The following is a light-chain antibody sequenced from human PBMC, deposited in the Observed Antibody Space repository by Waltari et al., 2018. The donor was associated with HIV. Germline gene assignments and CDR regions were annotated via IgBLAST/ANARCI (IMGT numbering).Light chain of an antibody. Sequence: DIVMTQSPDSLDVSLGARATITCKSSQSVLYSSNNKNHLAWYQQKPGQPPKLLIYWASTRESGVPDRFSGSGSGTDFTLTISSLQAEDVAVYYCQQYYSTWTFGQGTKVEIK. V-gene: IGKV4-1*01. J-gene: IGKJ1*01. CDR2: WAS. CDR1: QSVLYSSNNKNH. CDR3: QQYYSTWT.